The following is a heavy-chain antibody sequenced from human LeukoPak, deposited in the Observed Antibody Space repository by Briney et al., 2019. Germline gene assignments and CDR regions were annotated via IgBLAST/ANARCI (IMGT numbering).Heavy chain of an antibody. CDR3: ARDGYSSGWFY. D-gene: IGHD6-19*01. J-gene: IGHJ4*02. CDR2: ISGDGSAT. CDR1: GFIFSDYY. Sequence: PGGSLRLSCAVSGFIFSDYYMSWIRQAPGKGLEWISYISGDGSATSYADSVKGRFTISRDNTKNSFYLQMNGLRADDTAVYYCARDGYSSGWFYWGQGTLVTVSS. V-gene: IGHV3-11*01.